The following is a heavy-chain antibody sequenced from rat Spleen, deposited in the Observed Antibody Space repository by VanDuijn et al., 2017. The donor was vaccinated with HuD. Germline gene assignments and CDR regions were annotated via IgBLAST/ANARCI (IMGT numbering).Heavy chain of an antibody. CDR3: TRPDYGYPFAY. V-gene: IGHV5-31*01. CDR1: GFTFNSYW. CDR2: ITNAGGGT. J-gene: IGHJ3*01. Sequence: EVQLVESGGGLVQPGRSLKLSCVASGFTFNSYWMTWIRQAPGKGLEWVASITNAGGGTYYPDSVKGRFTISRDNAKSTLYLQMNSLRSEDTATYYCTRPDYGYPFAYWGQGTLVTVSS. D-gene: IGHD1-7*01.